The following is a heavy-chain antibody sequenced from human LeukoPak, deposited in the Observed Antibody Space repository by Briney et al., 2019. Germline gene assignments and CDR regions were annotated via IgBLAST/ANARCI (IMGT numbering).Heavy chain of an antibody. V-gene: IGHV3-74*01. D-gene: IGHD6-19*01. Sequence: PGGSRTLSCAASGFTFSSYWMHWVSQTPGKGLVWVSHINSDGSSTSYADSVKGRFTISRDNAKNTLYLQMNSLRAEDTAVYYCARLYSSGSPDSWGQGTLVTVSS. CDR2: INSDGSST. CDR1: GFTFSSYW. J-gene: IGHJ4*02. CDR3: ARLYSSGSPDS.